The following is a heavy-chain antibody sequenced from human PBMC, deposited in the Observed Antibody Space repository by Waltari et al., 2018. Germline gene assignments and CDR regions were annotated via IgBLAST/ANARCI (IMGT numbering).Heavy chain of an antibody. V-gene: IGHV5-51*03. Sequence: EVQLVQSGAEVKKPGEPLKISCKGSGYSFTNYWIGWVRHMPGKGLEWMGIIYPVDTDTRYSPSFQGQVTMSADKSISTDYLQWGSLRASDTAIYYCLRGNYYFDYWGQGTLVTVSS. CDR1: GYSFTNYW. D-gene: IGHD1-26*01. CDR2: IYPVDTDT. J-gene: IGHJ4*02. CDR3: LRGNYYFDY.